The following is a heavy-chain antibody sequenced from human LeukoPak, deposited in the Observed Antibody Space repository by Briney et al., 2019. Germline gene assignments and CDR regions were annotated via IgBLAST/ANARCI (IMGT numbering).Heavy chain of an antibody. J-gene: IGHJ4*02. Sequence: PSETLSLICAVSGASIISNNWWSWVRQPSGKGLEWIGEIWHSGTTNYNPSLKSRVTISVDNSKNQFSLKLNSVTAADTAVYYCMGADYGGHWGQGTLVTVSS. CDR3: MGADYGGH. V-gene: IGHV4-4*02. D-gene: IGHD4-17*01. CDR1: GASIISNNW. CDR2: IWHSGTT.